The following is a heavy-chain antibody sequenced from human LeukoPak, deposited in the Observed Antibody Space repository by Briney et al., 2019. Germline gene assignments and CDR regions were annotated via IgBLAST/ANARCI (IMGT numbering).Heavy chain of an antibody. Sequence: GRSLRLSCAASGFTFSSYGMHWVRQAPGKGLEWVAVISYDGSNKYYADSVRGRFTIPRDNSKNTLYLQMNSLRAEDTAVYYCVFEGRADAFDIWGQGTMVTVSS. D-gene: IGHD3-10*01. CDR3: VFEGRADAFDI. V-gene: IGHV3-30*03. CDR1: GFTFSSYG. J-gene: IGHJ3*02. CDR2: ISYDGSNK.